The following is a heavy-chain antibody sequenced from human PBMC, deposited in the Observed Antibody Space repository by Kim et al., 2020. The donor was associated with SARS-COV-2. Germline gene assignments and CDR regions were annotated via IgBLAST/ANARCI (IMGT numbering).Heavy chain of an antibody. CDR2: IYYSGST. J-gene: IGHJ4*02. CDR1: GGSISSGGYY. D-gene: IGHD2-15*01. V-gene: IGHV4-31*03. Sequence: SETLSLTCIVSGGSISSGGYYWSWIRQHPGKGLEWIGYIYYSGSTYYNPSLKSRVTISVDTSKNQFSLKLSSVTAADTAVYYCARFFGGNHDYWGQGTLVTVSS. CDR3: ARFFGGNHDY.